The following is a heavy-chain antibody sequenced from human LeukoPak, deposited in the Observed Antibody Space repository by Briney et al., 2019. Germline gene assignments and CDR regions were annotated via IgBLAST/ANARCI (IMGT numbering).Heavy chain of an antibody. V-gene: IGHV3-48*03. Sequence: GGSLRLSCAASGFTFSSYEMNWVRQAPGKGLEWLSHISISGTTIHYADSVKGRFTISRDNAKNSVYLQMTSLRAEDTALYYCAKDATAVHGTVYMDVWGKGTTVTISS. D-gene: IGHD3-10*01. CDR2: ISISGTTI. CDR1: GFTFSSYE. J-gene: IGHJ6*03. CDR3: AKDATAVHGTVYMDV.